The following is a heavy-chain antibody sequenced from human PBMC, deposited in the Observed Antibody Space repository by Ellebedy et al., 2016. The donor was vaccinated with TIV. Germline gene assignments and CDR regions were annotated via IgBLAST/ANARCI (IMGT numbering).Heavy chain of an antibody. D-gene: IGHD2-15*01. J-gene: IGHJ5*02. V-gene: IGHV3-21*05. CDR1: GFTLSSYA. CDR3: VREDFCSGASCYFFDH. Sequence: GESLKISCAASGFTLSSYAMSWVRQAPGRGLEWVSYISSTGTYTYTADSLKGRFTISRDNARNSVYLQMDSLTAEDTAVYYCVREDFCSGASCYFFDHWGQGTLVTVSS. CDR2: ISSTGTYT.